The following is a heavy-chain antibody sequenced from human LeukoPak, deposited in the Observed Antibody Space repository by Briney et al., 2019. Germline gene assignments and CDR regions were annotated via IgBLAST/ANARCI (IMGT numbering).Heavy chain of an antibody. J-gene: IGHJ5*02. D-gene: IGHD2-2*01. CDR1: GGSISSSGYY. CDR2: IYYSGST. Sequence: SETLSLTCTVSGGSISSSGYYWGWIRQPPGKGLEWIGSIYYSGSTYYNPSLKSRVTISLDTSKSQFSLKLSSVTAADTAVYYCASTLGYCSSTSCYQIDPWGQGTLVTVSS. CDR3: ASTLGYCSSTSCYQIDP. V-gene: IGHV4-39*07.